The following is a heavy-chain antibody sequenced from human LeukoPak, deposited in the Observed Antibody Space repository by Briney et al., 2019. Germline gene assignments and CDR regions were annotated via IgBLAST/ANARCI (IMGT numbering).Heavy chain of an antibody. D-gene: IGHD3-16*01. Sequence: PSQTLSLTCTVSGGSISSGGYYWSWIRQHPGKGLEWIGYIYYSGSTYYNPSLKSRVTMSVDTSKNQFSLKLSSVTAADTAVYYCARGPTRGKFDYWGQGTLVTVSS. CDR1: GGSISSGGYY. J-gene: IGHJ4*02. CDR3: ARGPTRGKFDY. CDR2: IYYSGST. V-gene: IGHV4-31*03.